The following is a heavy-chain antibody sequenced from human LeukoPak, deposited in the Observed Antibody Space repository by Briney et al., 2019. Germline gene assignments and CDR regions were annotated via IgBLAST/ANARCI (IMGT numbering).Heavy chain of an antibody. Sequence: GGSLRLSCAASGFTVSSNYMSWVRQAPAKGLEWVSVIYSGVSTYYADSVKGRFTISRDNSENTLYLQMNTLRAEDTAVYYCALSGNPQRKAFDVWGQGTMVTVSS. CDR2: IYSGVST. J-gene: IGHJ3*01. CDR1: GFTVSSNY. CDR3: ALSGNPQRKAFDV. V-gene: IGHV3-66*01. D-gene: IGHD2/OR15-2a*01.